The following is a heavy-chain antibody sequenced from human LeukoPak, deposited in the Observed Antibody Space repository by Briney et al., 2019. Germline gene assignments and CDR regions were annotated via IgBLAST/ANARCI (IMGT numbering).Heavy chain of an antibody. Sequence: PSETLSLTCTVSGGSISTYYWNWIRQSPGKGLERIGYVYYTGTTNYNPSLSSRVSISVDTSKDQFSLILTSVTAADTAVYFCAREIGYCAGGSCYFGAFDMWGQGTKVRVSS. J-gene: IGHJ3*02. D-gene: IGHD2-15*01. V-gene: IGHV4-59*12. CDR1: GGSISTYY. CDR2: VYYTGTT. CDR3: AREIGYCAGGSCYFGAFDM.